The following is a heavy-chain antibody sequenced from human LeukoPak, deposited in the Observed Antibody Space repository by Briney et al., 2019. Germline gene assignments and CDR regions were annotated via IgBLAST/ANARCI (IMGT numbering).Heavy chain of an antibody. J-gene: IGHJ4*02. CDR1: GFNFNSYA. CDR2: ISGSGGST. Sequence: GGSLRLSCAASGFNFNSYAMSWVRQAPGKGLEWVSAISGSGGSTYYADSVKGRFTISRDNSKNTLYLQMNSLRAEDTAVYYCAKELQIERLRDIVATSGGPFDYWGQGTLVTVSS. V-gene: IGHV3-23*01. D-gene: IGHD5-12*01. CDR3: AKELQIERLRDIVATSGGPFDY.